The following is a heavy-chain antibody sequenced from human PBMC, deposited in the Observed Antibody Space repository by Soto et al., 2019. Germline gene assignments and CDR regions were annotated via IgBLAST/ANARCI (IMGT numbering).Heavy chain of an antibody. J-gene: IGHJ4*02. CDR2: ISSGGTTI. Sequence: EVQLVESGGGLVQPGGSLGLSCAASGFTFSSYEMNWVRQAPGKGLEWVSYISSGGTTIYYADSVKGRFTISRDNAKNSLYLQMSSLSAEDTAVYYCARVASGWYRYDFDCWGQGTLVTVPS. V-gene: IGHV3-48*03. D-gene: IGHD6-19*01. CDR3: ARVASGWYRYDFDC. CDR1: GFTFSSYE.